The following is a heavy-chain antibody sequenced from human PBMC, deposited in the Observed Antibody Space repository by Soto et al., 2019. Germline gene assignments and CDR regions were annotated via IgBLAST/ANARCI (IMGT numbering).Heavy chain of an antibody. CDR1: GFTFSSYS. Sequence: EVQLVESGGGLVKPGRSLRLSCAASGFTFSSYSMNWVRQAPGKGLEWVSSISGTSNFIYYADSIKGRFTISRDNAKNSLYLQMNSLRAEDTAGYYCAIDRQTLLAAPYYFDSWGQGTLVTVSS. D-gene: IGHD6-6*01. CDR3: AIDRQTLLAAPYYFDS. CDR2: ISGTSNFI. J-gene: IGHJ4*02. V-gene: IGHV3-21*01.